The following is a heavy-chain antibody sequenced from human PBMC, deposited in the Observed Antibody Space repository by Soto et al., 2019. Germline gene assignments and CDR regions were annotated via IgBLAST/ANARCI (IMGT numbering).Heavy chain of an antibody. Sequence: QLQLQESGSGLVRPSQTLSLTCAVSGGSISSGCYSWNWIRQTPGKGLEWIGYIYHSGSTLYNPSLKIRVTISVDKSKSQFALKLSSVTAASTAVYYCVRDQLEWTWFDPLGQGALVNVSS. CDR1: GGSISSGCYS. J-gene: IGHJ5*02. V-gene: IGHV4-30-2*01. CDR2: IYHSGST. CDR3: VRDQLEWTWFDP. D-gene: IGHD3-3*01.